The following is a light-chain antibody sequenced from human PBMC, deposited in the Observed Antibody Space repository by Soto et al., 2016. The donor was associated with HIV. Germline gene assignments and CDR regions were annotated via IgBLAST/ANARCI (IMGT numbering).Light chain of an antibody. CDR2: LGS. CDR3: MQALQKP. J-gene: IGKJ3*01. Sequence: QSPQLLIYLGSNRASGVPDRFSGSGSGTAFTLKISGVEAEDVGVYYCMQALQKPFGPGTKVDIK. V-gene: IGKV2-28*01.